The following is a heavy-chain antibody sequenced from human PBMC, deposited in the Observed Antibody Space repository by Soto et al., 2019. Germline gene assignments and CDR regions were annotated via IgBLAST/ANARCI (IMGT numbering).Heavy chain of an antibody. CDR1: GGSFSGYY. D-gene: IGHD1-1*01. J-gene: IGHJ4*02. CDR2: INHSGST. V-gene: IGHV4-34*01. CDR3: ARQPEQGY. Sequence: PSETLSLTCAVYGGSFSGYYWSWIRQPPGKGLEWIGEINHSGSTNYNPSLKSRVTISVDTSKNQFSLKLSSVTAADTAVYYCARQPEQGYWGQGTLVTVSS.